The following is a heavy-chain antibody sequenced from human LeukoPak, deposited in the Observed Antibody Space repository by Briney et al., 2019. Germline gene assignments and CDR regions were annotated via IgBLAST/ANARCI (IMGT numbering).Heavy chain of an antibody. CDR2: VNGDGSST. V-gene: IGHV3-74*01. CDR3: ARDGIAAVDFDY. D-gene: IGHD6-13*01. CDR1: GFTFSDYS. Sequence: GGSLRLSCAASGFTFSDYSMNWVRQAPGKGLVWVSCVNGDGSSTNYADSVKGRFTISRDNAKNTLYLQMNSLRAEDTAVYYCARDGIAAVDFDYWGQGILVTVSS. J-gene: IGHJ4*02.